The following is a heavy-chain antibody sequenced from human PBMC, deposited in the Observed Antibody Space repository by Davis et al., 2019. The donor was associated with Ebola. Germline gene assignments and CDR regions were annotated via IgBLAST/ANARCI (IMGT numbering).Heavy chain of an antibody. Sequence: GESLKISCAASGFTFSSYWMSWVRQAPGKGLEWVANIKQDGREKYYVDSVKGRFTISRDNAKNSLYLQMNSLRAEDTAVYYCARVVSLWFGELPYWGQGTLVTVSS. CDR3: ARVVSLWFGELPY. CDR2: IKQDGREK. J-gene: IGHJ4*02. V-gene: IGHV3-7*01. D-gene: IGHD3-10*01. CDR1: GFTFSSYW.